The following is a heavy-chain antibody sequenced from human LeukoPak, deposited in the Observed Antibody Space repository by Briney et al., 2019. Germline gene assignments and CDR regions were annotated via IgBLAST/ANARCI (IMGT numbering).Heavy chain of an antibody. D-gene: IGHD5-12*01. CDR3: ARDSPGYSGYPENFDY. CDR2: IIPIFGTA. J-gene: IGHJ4*02. V-gene: IGHV1-69*05. Sequence: ASVKVSCKASGGTFSSYAISWVRQAPGQGLEWMGRIIPIFGTANYAQKFQGRVTITTDESTSTAYMELSSLRPEDTAVYYCARDSPGYSGYPENFDYWGQGTLVTVSS. CDR1: GGTFSSYA.